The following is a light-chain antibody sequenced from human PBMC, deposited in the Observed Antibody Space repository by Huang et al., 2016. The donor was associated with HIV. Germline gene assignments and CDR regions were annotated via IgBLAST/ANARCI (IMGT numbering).Light chain of an antibody. Sequence: EIVLTQSPATLSVSPGERGTLSCSASLSVSGSLAWYQQKPGQAPRLLIDGASNRATGVPARFSGSGSGTEFTLTISSLQSEDFAVYYCQQYNNFYTFGPGTRVDIK. V-gene: IGKV3-15*01. CDR2: GAS. CDR3: QQYNNFYT. J-gene: IGKJ3*01. CDR1: LSVSGS.